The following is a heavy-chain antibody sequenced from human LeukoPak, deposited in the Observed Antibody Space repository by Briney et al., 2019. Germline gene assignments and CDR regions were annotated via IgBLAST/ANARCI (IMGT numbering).Heavy chain of an antibody. J-gene: IGHJ4*02. V-gene: IGHV4-34*01. CDR3: ARGTYYYGSGSYSY. D-gene: IGHD3-10*01. CDR1: GGSFSGYY. CDR2: INHSGST. Sequence: SETLSLTCAVYGGSFSGYYWSWTRQPPGKGLEWIGEINHSGSTNYNPPLKSRVTISVDTSKNQFSLKLSSVTAADTAVYYCARGTYYYGSGSYSYWGQGTLVTVSS.